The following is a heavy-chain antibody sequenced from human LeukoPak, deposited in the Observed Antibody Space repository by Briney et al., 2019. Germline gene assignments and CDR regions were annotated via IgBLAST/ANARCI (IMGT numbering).Heavy chain of an antibody. CDR2: IYYSGST. Sequence: PSETLSLTCTVSGGSISSNNYYWGWIRQPPGQQLVWIGSIYYSGSTYYTPYLKSRVTISVDTSMTQFRCKLSSVTAAVTAVYYCARLRSYSDSSGYSVDFDYWGQGTLVTVSS. J-gene: IGHJ4*02. CDR3: ARLRSYSDSSGYSVDFDY. V-gene: IGHV4-39*01. CDR1: GGSISSNNYY. D-gene: IGHD3-22*01.